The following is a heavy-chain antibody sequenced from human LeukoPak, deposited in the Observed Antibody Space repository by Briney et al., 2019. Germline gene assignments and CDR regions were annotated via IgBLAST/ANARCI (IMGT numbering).Heavy chain of an antibody. V-gene: IGHV3-23*01. CDR3: AKNRKTPGVAAAGSWFDP. CDR2: ISDSGGST. CDR1: GFTFSSYY. D-gene: IGHD6-13*01. Sequence: GGSLRLSCAASGFTFSSYYMSWVRQAPGKGLEWVSAISDSGGSTNYADSVKGRFTISRDNSKNTLYLQMNGLRAEDTAVYHCAKNRKTPGVAAAGSWFDPWGQGTLVSVSS. J-gene: IGHJ5*02.